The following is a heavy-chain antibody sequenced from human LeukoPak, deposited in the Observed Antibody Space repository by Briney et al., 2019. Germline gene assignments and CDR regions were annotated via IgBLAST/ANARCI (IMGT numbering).Heavy chain of an antibody. V-gene: IGHV3-33*01. J-gene: IGHJ6*02. CDR2: IWYDGSNK. D-gene: IGHD5-12*01. Sequence: GGSLRLSCAASGFTFSSYGMHRVRQAPGKGLEWVAVIWYDGSNKYYADSVKGRFTISRDNSKNTLYLQMNSLRAEDTAVYYCARHLVATSYYYYYGMDVWGQGTTVTVSS. CDR1: GFTFSSYG. CDR3: ARHLVATSYYYYYGMDV.